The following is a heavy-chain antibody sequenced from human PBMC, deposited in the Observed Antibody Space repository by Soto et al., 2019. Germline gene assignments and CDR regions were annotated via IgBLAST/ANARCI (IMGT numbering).Heavy chain of an antibody. V-gene: IGHV3-30*04. J-gene: IGHJ4*02. Sequence: GGSLGLSCAASGFTVSSYAMHWVRQAPGKGLEWVAVISYDGSNKYYADSVKGRFTISRDNSKNTLYLQMNSLRAEDTAVYYCANLGSVAGTQNDYWGQGTLVTVSS. CDR2: ISYDGSNK. D-gene: IGHD6-19*01. CDR1: GFTVSSYA. CDR3: ANLGSVAGTQNDY.